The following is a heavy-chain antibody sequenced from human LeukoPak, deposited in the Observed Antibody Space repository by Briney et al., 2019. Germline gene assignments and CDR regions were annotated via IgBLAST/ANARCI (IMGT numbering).Heavy chain of an antibody. Sequence: GGSLRLSCAASGFTFSSYEMNWVRQAPGKGLEWVSYISSSGSTLYYADSVKGRFTISRDNAKNSLYLQMNSLRAEDTAVYYCARSEGYSSSSNWFDPWGQGTLVTVSS. CDR1: GFTFSSYE. CDR3: ARSEGYSSSSNWFDP. D-gene: IGHD6-13*01. CDR2: ISSSGSTL. J-gene: IGHJ5*02. V-gene: IGHV3-48*03.